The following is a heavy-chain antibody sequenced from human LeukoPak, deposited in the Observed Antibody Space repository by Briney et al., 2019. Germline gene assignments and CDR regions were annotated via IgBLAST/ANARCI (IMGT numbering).Heavy chain of an antibody. CDR2: INTDGSST. CDR1: GFTFSNYW. V-gene: IGHV3-74*01. J-gene: IGHJ4*02. CDR3: VSGDYGNY. Sequence: GGSLRLSCAASGFTFSNYWMHWVRQVPAKGLVWVSGINTDGSSTRYADSVEGRFTVSRDNAKNTLFLQMNSLRVEDTALYYCVSGDYGNYWGQGTLVTVSS. D-gene: IGHD4-17*01.